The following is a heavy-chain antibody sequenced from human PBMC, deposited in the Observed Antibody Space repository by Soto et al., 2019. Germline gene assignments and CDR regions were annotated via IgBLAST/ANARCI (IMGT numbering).Heavy chain of an antibody. V-gene: IGHV1-69*13. CDR1: GYTFTSYG. CDR3: ARFIASGSTNWFDP. D-gene: IGHD1-26*01. J-gene: IGHJ5*02. Sequence: SVKVSCKASGYTFTSYGISWVRQAPGQGLEWMGGIIPIFGTANYAQKFQGRVTITADESTSTAYMELSSLRSEDTAVYYCARFIASGSTNWFDPWGQGTLVTVSS. CDR2: IIPIFGTA.